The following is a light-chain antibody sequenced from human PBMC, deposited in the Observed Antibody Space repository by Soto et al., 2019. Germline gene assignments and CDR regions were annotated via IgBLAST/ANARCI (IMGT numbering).Light chain of an antibody. CDR2: DAS. Sequence: DIQMTQSPATLSASVGDRVTITCRASQSVRSWLAWYQQKPGTAPKLLIFDASRLESGVPSRFSGSGSGTEFTLTISSLQPDDFATYYCQQYNSYSRPFGQGTKVAIK. V-gene: IGKV1-5*01. CDR3: QQYNSYSRP. CDR1: QSVRSW. J-gene: IGKJ1*01.